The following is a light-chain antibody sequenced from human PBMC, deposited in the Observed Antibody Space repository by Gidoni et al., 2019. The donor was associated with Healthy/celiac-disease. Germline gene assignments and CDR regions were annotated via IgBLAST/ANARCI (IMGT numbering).Light chain of an antibody. Sequence: QSVLTTPPSASGTPGQRVAISCSGSSSNIGSNYVYWYQQLPGTAPKLLIYRNNQRPSGVPDRFSGSKSGTSASLAISGLRSEDEADYYCAAWDDSLSARYVFGTGTKVTVL. J-gene: IGLJ1*01. CDR3: AAWDDSLSARYV. CDR1: SSNIGSNY. V-gene: IGLV1-47*01. CDR2: RNN.